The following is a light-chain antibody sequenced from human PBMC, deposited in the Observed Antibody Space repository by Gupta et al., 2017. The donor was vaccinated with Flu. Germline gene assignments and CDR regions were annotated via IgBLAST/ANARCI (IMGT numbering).Light chain of an antibody. Sequence: QSALTQPRSVSGSLGQPVTISCTGTSSDVGPYDYVYWYQQHPGKAPKVMIYDVTERPSGVPDRVSGSKSGNTASLTISGLQAEDEAEYDCCSYAGGYTFGVFGGGTKLT. CDR1: SSDVGPYDY. J-gene: IGLJ2*01. CDR2: DVT. V-gene: IGLV2-11*01. CDR3: CSYAGGYTFGV.